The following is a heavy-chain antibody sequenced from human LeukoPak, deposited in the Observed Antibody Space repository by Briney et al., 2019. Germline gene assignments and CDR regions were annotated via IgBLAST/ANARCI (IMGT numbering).Heavy chain of an antibody. V-gene: IGHV4-30-4*01. Sequence: PSETLSLTCTVPGGSISSGDYYWSWIRQPPGKGLECIGYIYYSGSTYYNPSLKSRVTISVDTSKNQFSLKLSSVTAADTAVYYCARDVRKLGIGYYYGMDVWGQGTTVTVSS. J-gene: IGHJ6*02. D-gene: IGHD7-27*01. CDR1: GGSISSGDYY. CDR2: IYYSGST. CDR3: ARDVRKLGIGYYYGMDV.